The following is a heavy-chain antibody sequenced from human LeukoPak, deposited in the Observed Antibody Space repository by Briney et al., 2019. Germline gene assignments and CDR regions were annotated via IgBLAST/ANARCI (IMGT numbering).Heavy chain of an antibody. J-gene: IGHJ4*02. CDR1: GYTFTGYY. CDR2: INPNSGGT. Sequence: ASVKVSCKASGYTFTGYYMHWVRQAPGQGLEWMGWINPNSGGTNYAQKFQGRVTMTRDTSISTAYMELSRLRSDDTAGCYCARSSNRVAAAAFDYWGQGTLVTVSS. D-gene: IGHD6-13*01. CDR3: ARSSNRVAAAAFDY. V-gene: IGHV1-2*02.